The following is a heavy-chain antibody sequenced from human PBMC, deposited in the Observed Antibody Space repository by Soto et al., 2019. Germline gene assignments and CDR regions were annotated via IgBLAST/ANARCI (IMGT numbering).Heavy chain of an antibody. CDR3: ARDWSGYRFDY. J-gene: IGHJ4*02. CDR1: GFTFTDYY. CDR2: IGSGRSTI. V-gene: IGHV3-11*01. Sequence: GGSLRLSCAASGFTFTDYYLSWIRQAPGKGLEWVSYIGSGRSTIYYADSVMGRFTISRDNAKNLVYLQMNSLRAEDTAVYYCARDWSGYRFDYWGQGNPVTVSS. D-gene: IGHD3-3*01.